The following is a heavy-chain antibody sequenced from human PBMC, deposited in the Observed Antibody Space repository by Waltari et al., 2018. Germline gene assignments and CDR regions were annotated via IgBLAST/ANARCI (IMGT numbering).Heavy chain of an antibody. CDR3: AKDQTVYCSGGSCYGGDFALGY. D-gene: IGHD2-15*01. Sequence: EVQLLESGGALVQPGGSLRLPCTASGFTFSRCPMRRVLQAPGQASGWVSAISGSGGSTYYADSVKGRFTISRDNSKNTLYLQMNSLRAEDTAVYYCAKDQTVYCSGGSCYGGDFALGYWGQGTLVTVSS. CDR1: GFTFSRCP. CDR2: ISGSGGST. V-gene: IGHV3-23*01. J-gene: IGHJ4*02.